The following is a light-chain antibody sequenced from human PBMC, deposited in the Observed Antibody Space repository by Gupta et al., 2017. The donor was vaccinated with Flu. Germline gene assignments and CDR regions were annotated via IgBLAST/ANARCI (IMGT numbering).Light chain of an antibody. CDR1: SSDVGRYNL. J-gene: IGLJ2*01. Sequence: TITISCTGTSSDVGRYNLVSWYQQHPGKAPKLMIYEVRKRPSGVSNRFSGSKSGNTASLTISGLQAEDEADYYCCSYAGSSTSFGGGTKLTVL. CDR3: CSYAGSSTS. V-gene: IGLV2-23*02. CDR2: EVR.